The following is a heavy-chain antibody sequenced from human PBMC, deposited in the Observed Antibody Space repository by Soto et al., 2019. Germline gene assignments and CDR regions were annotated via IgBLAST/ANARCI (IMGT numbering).Heavy chain of an antibody. CDR2: ISGSGVST. D-gene: IGHD4-17*01. V-gene: IGHV3-23*01. Sequence: EVQLLESGGGLVQPGGSLRLSCAASGFTFISYAMSWVRQAPGKGLEWVSAISGSGVSTYYAGSVKGRFTISRDNSKNLLDRQIDSLSAEDTAVYHCAKDSGDYALYDWYFDLWGRGTLVTVSS. J-gene: IGHJ2*01. CDR1: GFTFISYA. CDR3: AKDSGDYALYDWYFDL.